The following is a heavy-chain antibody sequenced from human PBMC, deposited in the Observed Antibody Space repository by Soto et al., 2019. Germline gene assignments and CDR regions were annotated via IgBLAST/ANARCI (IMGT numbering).Heavy chain of an antibody. J-gene: IGHJ4*02. Sequence: GESLKISCAASGFTFSDYYMSWIRQAPGKGLEWVSYISSSGSTIYYADSVKGRFTISRDNAKNSLYLQMNSLRAEDTAVYYCAKIGYLNHFDYWGQGTLVTVSS. D-gene: IGHD1-1*01. V-gene: IGHV3-11*01. CDR3: AKIGYLNHFDY. CDR2: ISSSGSTI. CDR1: GFTFSDYY.